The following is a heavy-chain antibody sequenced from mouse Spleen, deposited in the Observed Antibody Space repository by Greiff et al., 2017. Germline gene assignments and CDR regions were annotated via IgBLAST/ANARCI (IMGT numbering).Heavy chain of an antibody. V-gene: IGHV5-17*01. CDR1: GFTFSDYG. J-gene: IGHJ4*01. Sequence: EVKVVESGGGLVKPGGSLKLSCAASGFTFSDYGMHWVRQAPEKGLEWVAYISSGSSTIYYADTVKGRFTISRDNAKNTLFLQMTSLRSEDTAMYYCARPRTDAMDYWGQGTSVTVSS. CDR2: ISSGSSTI. CDR3: ARPRTDAMDY.